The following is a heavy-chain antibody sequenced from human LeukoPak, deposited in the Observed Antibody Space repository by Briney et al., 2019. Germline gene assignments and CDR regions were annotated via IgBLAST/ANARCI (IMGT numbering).Heavy chain of an antibody. CDR1: GFTFSSYS. V-gene: IGHV3-21*01. CDR2: ISSSSSYI. Sequence: PGGSLRPSCAASGFTFSSYSMNWVRQAPGKGLEWVSSISSSSSYIYYADSVKGRFTISRDNAKNSLFLQMNSLRAEDTAVYYCTRVRCSGGTCYSSDYWGQGTLVTVSS. D-gene: IGHD2-15*01. CDR3: TRVRCSGGTCYSSDY. J-gene: IGHJ4*02.